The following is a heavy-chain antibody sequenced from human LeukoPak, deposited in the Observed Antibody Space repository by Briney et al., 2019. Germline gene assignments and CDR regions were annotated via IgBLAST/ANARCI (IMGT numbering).Heavy chain of an antibody. D-gene: IGHD2-15*01. CDR2: IYYSGST. CDR3: ARRYCSGGHCYYFDS. CDR1: GGSFSGYY. J-gene: IGHJ4*02. V-gene: IGHV4-34*01. Sequence: SETLSLTCAVYGGSFSGYYWSWIRQPPGMGLEWIGIIYYSGSTYYNPSLNSRVTVSLDTSKNQFSLTVTSVTAADTAVYYCARRYCSGGHCYYFDSWGQGTLVTVSS.